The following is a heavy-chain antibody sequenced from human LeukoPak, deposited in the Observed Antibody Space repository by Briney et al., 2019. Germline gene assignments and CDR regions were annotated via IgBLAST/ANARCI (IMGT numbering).Heavy chain of an antibody. Sequence: PGGSLRLSRAASGFTFSSYAMSWVRQAPGKGLEWVSAISGSGGSTYYADSVKGRFTISRDNSKNTLYLQMNSLRAEDTAVYYCAKDRGRYCSSTSCYAIDYWGQGTLVTVSS. CDR2: ISGSGGST. J-gene: IGHJ4*02. CDR1: GFTFSSYA. V-gene: IGHV3-23*01. D-gene: IGHD2-2*01. CDR3: AKDRGRYCSSTSCYAIDY.